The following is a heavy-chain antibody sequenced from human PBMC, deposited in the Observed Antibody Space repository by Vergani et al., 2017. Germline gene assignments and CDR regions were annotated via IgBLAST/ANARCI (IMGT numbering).Heavy chain of an antibody. CDR1: GSPISYWC. V-gene: IGHV4-4*07. CDR3: ATVAGPFDI. CDR2: LCPSGST. Sequence: QVQMQESGPGLVKTSETLSLTSSASGSPISYWCWSGLRQPAGKGLEWIGRLCPSGSTNYKPSLKSRVTMSIDTSKTQFSLKRTSVTAADTAVYYCATVAGPFDIWGQGTLVTVSS. J-gene: IGHJ4*02. D-gene: IGHD1-14*01.